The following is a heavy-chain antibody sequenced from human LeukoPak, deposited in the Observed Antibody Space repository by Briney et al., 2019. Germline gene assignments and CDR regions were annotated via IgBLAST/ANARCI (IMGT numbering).Heavy chain of an antibody. CDR2: ISYYGSIN. CDR3: ARDRRYCGGGSCYFDYFFDY. J-gene: IGHJ4*02. Sequence: GRPLRLSYAASGFNFNSYAVHWVRQAPAKGREGVAVISYYGSINFYAASVKGRFTTSIDNSKNSLYLQMNSLRAEDSALYFCARDRRYCGGGSCYFDYFFDYWGQGTLVTVSS. D-gene: IGHD2-15*01. V-gene: IGHV3-30-3*01. CDR1: GFNFNSYA.